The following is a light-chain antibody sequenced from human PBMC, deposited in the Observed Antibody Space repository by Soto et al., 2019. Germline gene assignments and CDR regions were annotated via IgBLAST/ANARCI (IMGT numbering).Light chain of an antibody. Sequence: DIHITHSPSSLSSSVLDIFTITCLSSHGISTYLNCYQQKPGKAPKVLIYAASSLQSGVPSRFSGSGSATEFPLTNSSLQPEALATHSRQQSSSLPRTFSPGTKVDIK. CDR2: AAS. CDR1: HGISTY. CDR3: QQSSSLPRT. V-gene: IGKV1-39*01. J-gene: IGKJ1*01.